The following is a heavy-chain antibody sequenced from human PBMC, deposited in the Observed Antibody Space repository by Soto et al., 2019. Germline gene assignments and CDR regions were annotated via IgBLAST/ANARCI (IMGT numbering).Heavy chain of an antibody. CDR2: INTGNGNT. Sequence: QVQVVQSGAEVKKPGASVKVSCKASGYTFTTYAIHWVRQAPGQSHEWMGCINTGNGNTYYSQKIQSRVTITRDTTASTAYMELSRLRSEDTAAYYCAGSRVRGGYYFDYWGQGAQVTVSS. D-gene: IGHD3-16*01. CDR3: AGSRVRGGYYFDY. J-gene: IGHJ4*02. V-gene: IGHV1-3*04. CDR1: GYTFTTYA.